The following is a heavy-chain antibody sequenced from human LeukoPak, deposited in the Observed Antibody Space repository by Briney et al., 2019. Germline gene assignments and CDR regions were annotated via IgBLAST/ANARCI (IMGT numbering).Heavy chain of an antibody. CDR2: ISSSGGTI. J-gene: IGHJ4*02. CDR3: ARDQGNWNDY. CDR1: GFTFSDYH. V-gene: IGHV3-11*01. D-gene: IGHD1-20*01. Sequence: GGSLRLSCAASGFTFSDYHMSWIRQAPGKGLEWVSYISSSGGTISYADSVKGRFTISRDNAKNSLYLQMNSLRAEDTAVYYCARDQGNWNDYWGQGTLVTVSS.